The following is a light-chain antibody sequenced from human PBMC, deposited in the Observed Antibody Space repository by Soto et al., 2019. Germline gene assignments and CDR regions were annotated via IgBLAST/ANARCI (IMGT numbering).Light chain of an antibody. CDR3: SSHGGINNVV. CDR2: EVT. J-gene: IGLJ3*02. CDR1: SNDIGGYNY. V-gene: IGLV2-8*01. Sequence: QSALTQPPSASGSPGQSVTISCTGTSNDIGGYNYVSWYQHHPGKAPKLMIYEVTKRPSGVPDRFSGSKSANTASLTVSGLQAEDEAVYYCSSHGGINNVVVGGGTKLTVL.